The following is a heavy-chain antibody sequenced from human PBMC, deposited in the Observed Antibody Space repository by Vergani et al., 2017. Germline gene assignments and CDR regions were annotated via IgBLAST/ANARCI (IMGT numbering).Heavy chain of an antibody. Sequence: EVQLVESGGGLVQPGGSLRLSCAASGFTVSGNYMSWVRQAPGKGLEWVSVIYSGGSTFYADPVKGRFTISRDNSKNTLYLQMNSLRAEDTAVYYCAGRPRRDGYNFVDYWGQGTLVTVSS. CDR2: IYSGGST. CDR1: GFTVSGNY. CDR3: AGRPRRDGYNFVDY. J-gene: IGHJ4*02. V-gene: IGHV3-66*02. D-gene: IGHD5-24*01.